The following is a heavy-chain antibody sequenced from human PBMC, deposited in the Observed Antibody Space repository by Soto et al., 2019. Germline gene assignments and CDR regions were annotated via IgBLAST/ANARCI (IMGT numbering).Heavy chain of an antibody. J-gene: IGHJ4*02. Sequence: GGSLRLSCAASGFTFSSYGMHWVRQAPGKGLEWVAVISYDGSNKYYADSVKGRFTISRDNSKNTLYLQMNSLRAEDTAVYYCAKGEVGTAMDNDFDYWGQGTLVTVSS. V-gene: IGHV3-30*18. CDR2: ISYDGSNK. CDR3: AKGEVGTAMDNDFDY. D-gene: IGHD5-18*01. CDR1: GFTFSSYG.